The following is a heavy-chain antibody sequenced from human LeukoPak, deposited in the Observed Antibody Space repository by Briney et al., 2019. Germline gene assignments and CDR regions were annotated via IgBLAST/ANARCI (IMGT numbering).Heavy chain of an antibody. D-gene: IGHD3-10*01. CDR3: ARVRSGSYDAFDI. Sequence: SGTLSLTCAVSGGSISSSNWWSWVRQPPGKGLEWIGEIYHSGSTYYNPSLKSRVTISVDKSKNQFSLKLSSVTAADTAVYYCARVRSGSYDAFDIWGQGTMVTVSS. V-gene: IGHV4-4*02. J-gene: IGHJ3*02. CDR1: GGSISSSNW. CDR2: IYHSGST.